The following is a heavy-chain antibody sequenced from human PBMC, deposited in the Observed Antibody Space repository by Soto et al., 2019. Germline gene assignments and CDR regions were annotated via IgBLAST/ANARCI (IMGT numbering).Heavy chain of an antibody. V-gene: IGHV4-4*02. Sequence: QVQLQESGPGLVKPSGTLSLTCAVSGDSISSSNWWSWVRQAPGKGLEWIGEIYHSGATTYNPSLKSRATISVHPSNKHFSLKLTSVTAADTAVYFCARDLGTGTVYWGQGTLVTVAS. J-gene: IGHJ4*02. CDR3: ARDLGTGTVY. CDR2: IYHSGAT. D-gene: IGHD1-1*01. CDR1: GDSISSSNW.